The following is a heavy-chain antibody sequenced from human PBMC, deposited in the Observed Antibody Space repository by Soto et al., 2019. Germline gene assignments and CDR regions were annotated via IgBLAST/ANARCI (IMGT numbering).Heavy chain of an antibody. CDR1: GFTFSNAW. CDR3: TSTPGAVYYYYGMDV. D-gene: IGHD3-10*01. V-gene: IGHV3-15*07. Sequence: GGSLRLSCAASGFTFSNAWMNWVRQAPGKGLEWVGRIKSKTDGGTTDYAAPVKGRFTISRDDSKNTLYLQMNSLKTEDTAVYYCTSTPGAVYYYYGMDVWGQGTTVTVSS. CDR2: IKSKTDGGTT. J-gene: IGHJ6*02.